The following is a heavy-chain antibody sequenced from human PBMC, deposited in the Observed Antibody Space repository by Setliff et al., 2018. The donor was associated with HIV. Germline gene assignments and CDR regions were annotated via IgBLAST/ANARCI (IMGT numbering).Heavy chain of an antibody. J-gene: IGHJ4*02. CDR2: ISAYNGNT. V-gene: IGHV1-18*01. CDR3: ARNTYYYDSSGSGGYYFDY. D-gene: IGHD3-22*01. CDR1: GYTFTSYG. Sequence: ASVKVSCKASGYTFTSYGISWVRQAPGQGLEWMGWISAYNGNTNYAQKLQGRVTMTTDTSTSTAYMELRSLRSDDTAVYYCARNTYYYDSSGSGGYYFDYWDQGTLVTVSS.